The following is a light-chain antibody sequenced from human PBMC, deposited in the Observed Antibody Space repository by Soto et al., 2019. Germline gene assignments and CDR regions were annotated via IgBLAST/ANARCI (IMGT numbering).Light chain of an antibody. CDR3: QQYHNWPVT. V-gene: IGKV3-15*01. CDR2: GAS. J-gene: IGKJ4*01. Sequence: EIVMTQSPATLSVSPGERVTFSCRASQSVSTRLAWYQHKPGQAPRLLISGASTGATGIPPRFSGSGSGTDFILTVNSLQSEDIAVYYCQQYHNWPVTFGGGTKVDIK. CDR1: QSVSTR.